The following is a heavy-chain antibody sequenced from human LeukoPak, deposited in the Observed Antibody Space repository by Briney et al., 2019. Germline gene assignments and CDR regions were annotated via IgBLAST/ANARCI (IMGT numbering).Heavy chain of an antibody. CDR1: GFTFSSCG. J-gene: IGHJ5*02. V-gene: IGHV3-23*01. D-gene: IGHD2-2*01. CDR3: ARAPAANYNWFDP. Sequence: GGSLRLSCAASGFTFSSCGMSWVRQAPGKGLEWVSALSDSGGSTFYADSVKGRFTISRDNSKNTLYLQLNRLRAEDTAVYYCARAPAANYNWFDPWGQGTLVTVSS. CDR2: LSDSGGST.